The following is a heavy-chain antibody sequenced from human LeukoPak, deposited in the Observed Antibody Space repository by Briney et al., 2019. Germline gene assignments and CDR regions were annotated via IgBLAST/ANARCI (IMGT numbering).Heavy chain of an antibody. CDR3: ARSSVVLRYFDWLPHLAY. V-gene: IGHV3-30-3*01. CDR2: ISYDGSNK. CDR1: GFTFSSYA. D-gene: IGHD3-9*01. Sequence: GGSLRLSCAASGFTFSSYAMHWVRQAPGKGLEWVAVISYDGSNKYYADSVKGRFTISRDNSKNTLNLQMNSLRAEDTAVYYCARSSVVLRYFDWLPHLAYWGQGTLVTVSS. J-gene: IGHJ4*02.